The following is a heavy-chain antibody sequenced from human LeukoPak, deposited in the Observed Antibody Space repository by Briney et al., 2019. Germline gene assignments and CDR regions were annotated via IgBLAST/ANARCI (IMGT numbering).Heavy chain of an antibody. J-gene: IGHJ4*02. CDR2: IYHSGST. Sequence: PSHTLTLTGAVSGGSISSGGDSWSRIRQPPGKGLEWIGYIYHSGSTYYNPSLKSRVTISVDRSKNQFSLKLSSVTAADTAVYYCVSTLRNYDRTLAYWGQGTLVTVSS. CDR3: VSTLRNYDRTLAY. D-gene: IGHD3-22*01. V-gene: IGHV4-30-2*01. CDR1: GGSISSGGDS.